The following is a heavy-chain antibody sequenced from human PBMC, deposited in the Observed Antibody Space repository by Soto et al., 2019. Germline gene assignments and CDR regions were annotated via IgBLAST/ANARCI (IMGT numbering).Heavy chain of an antibody. J-gene: IGHJ6*02. Sequence: QAHLEQSGAEVKRPGASVKVSCKASGYTFSDIDINWLRQASGQGPEWMGWMNAKSGDTFFAQRSQGKFNMTWDTSLATAYMELGSPTSDDTAMYYCARGNPFNYAGFDVWGQGTTVAVSS. CDR1: GYTFSDID. D-gene: IGHD3-16*01. CDR3: ARGNPFNYAGFDV. V-gene: IGHV1-8*01. CDR2: MNAKSGDT.